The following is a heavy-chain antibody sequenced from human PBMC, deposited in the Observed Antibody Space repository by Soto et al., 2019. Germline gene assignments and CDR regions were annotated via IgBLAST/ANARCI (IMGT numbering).Heavy chain of an antibody. CDR2: ISASNGNR. CDR1: GYDFSSYG. CDR3: VRDPQRNDY. D-gene: IGHD2-2*01. J-gene: IGHJ4*02. V-gene: IGHV1-18*04. Sequence: QVQLVQSGAEVKKPGASVKVSCKASGYDFSSYGISWVRQAPGQGLEWMGWISASNGNRDYAQQFQGRATMTSDTSRTTAYMELRSLRSDDTAVYYCVRDPQRNDYWGQGTLVNVSS.